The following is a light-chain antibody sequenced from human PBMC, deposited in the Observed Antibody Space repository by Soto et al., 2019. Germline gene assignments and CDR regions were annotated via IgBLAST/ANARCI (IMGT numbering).Light chain of an antibody. CDR2: DNN. V-gene: IGLV1-51*01. J-gene: IGLJ2*01. Sequence: QSVLTQPPSVSAAPGQKVTISCSGSSSNIGNNYVSWYQQLPGTAPKLLIYDNNKRPSGIPDRFSGSKSGTSATLGITGLQTGDEADYYCGTWDNSLSAGVFGGGTKL. CDR1: SSNIGNNY. CDR3: GTWDNSLSAGV.